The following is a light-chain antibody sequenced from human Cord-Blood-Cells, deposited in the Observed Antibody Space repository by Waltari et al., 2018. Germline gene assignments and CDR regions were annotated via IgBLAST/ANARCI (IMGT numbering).Light chain of an antibody. V-gene: IGLV3-21*03. CDR3: QVWDSSSDHPVV. CDR1: NSGRKR. CDR2: DDS. Sequence: SHLLTQPPSVSVGPGKTARIHCRGNNSGRKRVPGYQQNPGQAPVLVVYDDSDRPSGIPERFSGSNSGNTATLTISRVEAGDEADYYCQVWDSSSDHPVVFGGGTKLTVL. J-gene: IGLJ2*01.